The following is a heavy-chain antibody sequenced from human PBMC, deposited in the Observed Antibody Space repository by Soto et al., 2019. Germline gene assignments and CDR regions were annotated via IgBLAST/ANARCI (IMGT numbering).Heavy chain of an antibody. CDR2: IWYDGSKK. CDR3: ARDASYYSLWSGYYPSRNGMDV. D-gene: IGHD3-3*01. V-gene: IGHV3-33*01. CDR1: RFTFSSFG. J-gene: IGHJ6*02. Sequence: PVGSLRLSCAASRFTFSSFGMHWVRQAPGKGLEWVSLIWYDGSKKSYGDSVKGRFTISRDNSRNTVYLQMNSLRADDTAVYYCARDASYYSLWSGYYPSRNGMDVWGQGTTVTVTS.